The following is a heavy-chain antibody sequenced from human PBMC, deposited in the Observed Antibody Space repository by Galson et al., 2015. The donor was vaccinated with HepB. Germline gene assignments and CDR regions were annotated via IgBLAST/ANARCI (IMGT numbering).Heavy chain of an antibody. CDR1: GGTFSSYA. J-gene: IGHJ3*02. Sequence: SVKVSCKASGGTFSSYAISWVRQAPGQGLEWMGGIIPIFGTANYAQKFQGRVTITADESTSTAYMELSSLRSEDTAVYYCARDRRSSSSLAFDIWGQGTMVTVSS. D-gene: IGHD6-6*01. CDR3: ARDRRSSSSLAFDI. CDR2: IIPIFGTA. V-gene: IGHV1-69*13.